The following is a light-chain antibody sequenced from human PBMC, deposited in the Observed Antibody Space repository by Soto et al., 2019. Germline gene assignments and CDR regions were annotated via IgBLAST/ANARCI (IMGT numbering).Light chain of an antibody. CDR2: DVS. V-gene: IGLV2-14*01. CDR3: SSYTSSSALVV. CDR1: SSDVGGYNY. J-gene: IGLJ1*01. Sequence: QSALIQPASVSGSPGQSITISCTGTSSDVGGYNYVSWYQQHPGKAPKLMIYDVSNRPSGVSNRFSGSKSGNTASLTISGLQAEDEADYYRSSYTSSSALVVFGAGTKLTVL.